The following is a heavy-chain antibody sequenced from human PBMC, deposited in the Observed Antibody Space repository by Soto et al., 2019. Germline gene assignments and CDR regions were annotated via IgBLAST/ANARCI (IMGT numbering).Heavy chain of an antibody. CDR3: AREKGHTGYCSGGSCYSGPPGYYYGMDV. V-gene: IGHV5-51*01. CDR2: IYPGESDT. D-gene: IGHD2-15*01. J-gene: IGHJ6*02. CDR1: GYSFTSYW. Sequence: GESLKISCKGSGYSFTSYWIGWVRQMPGKGLEWKGIIYPGESDTRYSPSFQGQVTISADKSISTAYLQWSSLKASDTAMYYCAREKGHTGYCSGGSCYSGPPGYYYGMDVWGQGTTVTVSS.